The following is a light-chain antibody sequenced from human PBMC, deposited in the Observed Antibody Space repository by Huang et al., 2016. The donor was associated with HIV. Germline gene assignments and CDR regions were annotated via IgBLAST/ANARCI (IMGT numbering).Light chain of an antibody. J-gene: IGKJ4*01. Sequence: EIVLTQSPGTLALFPGERAILSCRASQSTSSSYLAWSQQKRGQPPRLLISAASRRATGISDRFSGSGSGSDFTLTISRLEPEDFAVYFCQQYGRSPPLTFGGGTKVEMK. CDR2: AAS. CDR1: QSTSSSY. V-gene: IGKV3-20*01. CDR3: QQYGRSPPLT.